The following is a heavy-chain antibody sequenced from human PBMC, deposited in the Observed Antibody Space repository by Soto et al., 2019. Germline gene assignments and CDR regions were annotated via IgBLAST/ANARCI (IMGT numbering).Heavy chain of an antibody. D-gene: IGHD6-19*01. Sequence: LSLTCGVSGGTIRSPDWWTWVRQPPGKGLEWIGEIFQSGSTNYTPSLESQVTISVDKSKNQFSLTLTSVTAADTAVYFCARGRGRYSSGWSWFDPWGQGILVTVSS. CDR1: GGTIRSPDW. V-gene: IGHV4-4*01. J-gene: IGHJ5*02. CDR3: ARGRGRYSSGWSWFDP. CDR2: IFQSGST.